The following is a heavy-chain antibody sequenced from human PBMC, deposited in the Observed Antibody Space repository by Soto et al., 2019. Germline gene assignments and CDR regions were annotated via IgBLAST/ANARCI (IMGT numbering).Heavy chain of an antibody. Sequence: SETLSLTRAVYGGSFSGYYGSWNRQPPGKGLEWIGEINHSGSTNYNPSLKSRVTISVDTSKNQFSLKLSSVTAADTAVYYCARGGGGIPIVVVPAAINWVDPWGQGTLVTVSS. V-gene: IGHV4-34*01. CDR3: ARGGGGIPIVVVPAAINWVDP. CDR2: INHSGST. CDR1: GGSFSGYY. J-gene: IGHJ5*02. D-gene: IGHD2-2*02.